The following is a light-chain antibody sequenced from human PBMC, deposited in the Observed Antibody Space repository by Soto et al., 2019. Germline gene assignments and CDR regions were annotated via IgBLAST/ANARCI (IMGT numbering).Light chain of an antibody. CDR3: QQYNNRPRT. J-gene: IGKJ2*01. CDR2: GAS. CDR1: QSVSSD. V-gene: IGKV3-15*01. Sequence: EIVMTQSPATLSVSPGERATLSCRASQSVSSDLAWYQQKPGQAPRLLIYGASTRATGVPARFSGSGSGTQFTLIISSLQSEDFAVYYCQQYNNRPRTFGQGTKLEIK.